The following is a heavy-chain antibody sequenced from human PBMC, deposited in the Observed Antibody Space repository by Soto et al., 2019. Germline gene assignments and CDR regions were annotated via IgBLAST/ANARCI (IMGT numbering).Heavy chain of an antibody. V-gene: IGHV3-11*06. D-gene: IGHD1-1*01. CDR3: VRSGDNYNLLDY. CDR1: GFTFSDHY. CDR2: SSNSGSFT. Sequence: GVLRLSCAASGFTFSDHYMSWIRQAPGKGLEWIGYSSNSGSFTRYADSVKGRFSISRDNAKNSLYLQINSLRGDDTAIYYCVRSGDNYNLLDYWGQGT. J-gene: IGHJ4*02.